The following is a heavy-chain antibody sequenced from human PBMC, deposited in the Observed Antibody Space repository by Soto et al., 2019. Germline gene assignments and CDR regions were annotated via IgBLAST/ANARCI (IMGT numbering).Heavy chain of an antibody. CDR3: ARDGNYYTSRDGQWFDP. J-gene: IGHJ5*02. Sequence: ASVKVSCKTSGYTFRGFHLHWARQAPGQGLEWMGWINPNSGDTKYAPKFQGRVIISSDTATRVAYMELTRLKHDDTAVYYCARDGNYYTSRDGQWFDPWGQGTLVTVSS. CDR1: GYTFRGFH. CDR2: INPNSGDT. D-gene: IGHD3-22*01. V-gene: IGHV1-2*02.